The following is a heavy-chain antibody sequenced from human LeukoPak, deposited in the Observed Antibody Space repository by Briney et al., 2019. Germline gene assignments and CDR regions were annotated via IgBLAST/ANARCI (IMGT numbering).Heavy chain of an antibody. J-gene: IGHJ4*02. CDR3: ARFLAYCGGDCYSGFWFDY. Sequence: GGSLRLSCAASGFTFSDYYMSWIRQAPGKGLEWVSYISSSGSTIYYADSVKGRFTISRDNAKNSLYLQMNSLRAEDTAVYYYARFLAYCGGDCYSGFWFDYWGQGTLVTVSS. V-gene: IGHV3-11*01. CDR2: ISSSGSTI. CDR1: GFTFSDYY. D-gene: IGHD2-21*02.